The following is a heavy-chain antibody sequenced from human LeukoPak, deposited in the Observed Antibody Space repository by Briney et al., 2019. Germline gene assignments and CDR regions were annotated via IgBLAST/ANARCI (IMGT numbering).Heavy chain of an antibody. CDR2: INSDGSGT. V-gene: IGHV3-74*01. CDR1: GFTFSTYW. J-gene: IGHJ4*02. Sequence: GGSLRLSCAASGFTFSTYWMYWVRQAPGKGLVWVSRINSDGSGTTYADSVKGRFTISRDNAKNTLFLQMNSLRAEDTALYYCARIGSAAFTDYWGQGTLVTVSS. CDR3: ARIGSAAFTDY. D-gene: IGHD3-3*02.